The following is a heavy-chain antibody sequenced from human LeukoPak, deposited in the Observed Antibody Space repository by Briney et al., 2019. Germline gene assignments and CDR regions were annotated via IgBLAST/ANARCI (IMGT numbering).Heavy chain of an antibody. J-gene: IGHJ4*02. D-gene: IGHD4/OR15-4a*01. CDR2: ISGSGGST. V-gene: IGHV3-23*01. Sequence: GGSLRLSCAASGFTFSSYAMSWVRQVPGKGLEWVSAISGSGGSTYYAYSVKGRFTISRDNSKNTLYLQMNSLRAEDTAVYYCASGDLVRFDYWGQGTLVTVSS. CDR3: ASGDLVRFDY. CDR1: GFTFSSYA.